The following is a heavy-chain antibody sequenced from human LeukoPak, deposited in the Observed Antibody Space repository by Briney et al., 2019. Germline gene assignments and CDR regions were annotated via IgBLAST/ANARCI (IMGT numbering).Heavy chain of an antibody. J-gene: IGHJ6*02. Sequence: PSQTLSLTCTVSGGSISSGGYYWSWIRQHPGKGLEWIGYIYYNGNTYYNPSLKSRVTISVDTSKNQFSLKLSSVTAADTAVYYCARHFSYYGMDVWGQGTTVTVSS. V-gene: IGHV4-31*03. CDR1: GGSISSGGYY. CDR3: ARHFSYYGMDV. D-gene: IGHD3-3*02. CDR2: IYYNGNT.